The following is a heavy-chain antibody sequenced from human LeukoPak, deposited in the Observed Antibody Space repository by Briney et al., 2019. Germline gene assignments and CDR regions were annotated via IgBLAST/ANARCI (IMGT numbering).Heavy chain of an antibody. D-gene: IGHD4-17*01. V-gene: IGHV3-7*01. CDR2: INQDESEK. CDR3: ARGSGDLDY. J-gene: IGHJ4*02. CDR1: GFTFSSYA. Sequence: GGSLRLSCAASGFTFSSYAMSWVRQAPGKGLEWVASINQDESEKKYVDSVKGRFTISRDNAKNSLYLQMNSLRADDTAVYYCARGSGDLDYWGQGALVTVSS.